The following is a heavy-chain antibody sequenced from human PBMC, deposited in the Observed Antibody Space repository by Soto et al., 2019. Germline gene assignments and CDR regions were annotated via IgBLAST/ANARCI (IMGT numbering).Heavy chain of an antibody. CDR3: ARSVSITIFGVVRELDV. CDR1: GGSISSYY. D-gene: IGHD3-3*01. V-gene: IGHV4-59*01. J-gene: IGHJ6*04. Sequence: SETLSLTCTVSGGSISSYYWSWIRQPPGKGLEWIGYIYYSGSTNYNPSLKSRVTISVDTSKIQFSLKLSSVTAADTAVYYCARSVSITIFGVVRELDVWGKGTTVTVSS. CDR2: IYYSGST.